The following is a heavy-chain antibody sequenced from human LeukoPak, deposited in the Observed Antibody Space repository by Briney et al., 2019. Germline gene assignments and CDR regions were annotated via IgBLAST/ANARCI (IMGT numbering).Heavy chain of an antibody. Sequence: GGSLRLSCAASGFTFSDYYMSWIRQAPGPGLELVSYISSSSSYTNYSDSVKGRFTISRDNAKNSLYLQMNSLRAEDTAVYYCAREVIAAAGTCWFDPWGQGTLVTVSS. CDR3: AREVIAAAGTCWFDP. D-gene: IGHD6-13*01. CDR1: GFTFSDYY. V-gene: IGHV3-11*05. J-gene: IGHJ5*02. CDR2: ISSSSSYT.